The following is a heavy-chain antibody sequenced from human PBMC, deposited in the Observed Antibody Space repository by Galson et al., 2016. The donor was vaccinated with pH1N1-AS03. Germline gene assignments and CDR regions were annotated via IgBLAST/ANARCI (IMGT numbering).Heavy chain of an antibody. V-gene: IGHV3-15*01. CDR1: GFSFTNAW. J-gene: IGHJ6*02. CDR2: IKGKTDGGTV. Sequence: SLRLSCAASGFSFTNAWMSWVRQAPGKGLEWVGRIKGKTDGGTVDYAAPVKGRFTNSRDDSETTLYLQMNSLKTEDTGVYYCTTKPVSAMDVWGQGTTVTVSS. CDR3: TTKPVSAMDV. D-gene: IGHD1-14*01.